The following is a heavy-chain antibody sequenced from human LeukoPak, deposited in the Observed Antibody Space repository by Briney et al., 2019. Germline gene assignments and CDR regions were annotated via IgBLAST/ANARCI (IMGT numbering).Heavy chain of an antibody. CDR2: MDYSGIT. Sequence: SETLSLTCTVSGGSISSYYWSWIRQPPGKGLEWIGYMDYSGITNYNPSLKSRVAISVDTSKNQFSLKLSSVTAADTAVYYCARVLRGYTGYDLGLIQHWARAPWSPSPQ. CDR3: ARVLRGYTGYDLGLIQH. V-gene: IGHV4-59*01. D-gene: IGHD5-12*01. CDR1: GGSISSYY. J-gene: IGHJ1*01.